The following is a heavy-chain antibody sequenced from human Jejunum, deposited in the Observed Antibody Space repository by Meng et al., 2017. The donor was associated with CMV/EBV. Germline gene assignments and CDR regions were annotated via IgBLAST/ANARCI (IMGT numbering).Heavy chain of an antibody. Sequence: KVYCKASGYNFTGFYMHWVRQAPGPGLEWMGRINTHSGDTNYAQKFQGRVTMTRDASISTAYLDLSRLTSDDTAVYYCVRGLGVASTFWGQGTLVTVSS. D-gene: IGHD5-12*01. CDR3: VRGLGVASTF. J-gene: IGHJ4*02. V-gene: IGHV1-2*06. CDR2: INTHSGDT. CDR1: GYNFTGFY.